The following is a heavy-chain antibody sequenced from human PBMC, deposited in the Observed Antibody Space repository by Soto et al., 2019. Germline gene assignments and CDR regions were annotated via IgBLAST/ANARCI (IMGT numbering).Heavy chain of an antibody. V-gene: IGHV4-34*01. D-gene: IGHD7-27*01. CDR3: ARSMNDHNHHHWGFDS. CDR2: IDHTGRT. Sequence: SETLSLTCAVYGGSFNPYHWGFIRQPPGKRLEWIGEIDHTGRTDYNPSVKGRVTMSVDTSKNQFSLNLRSVTAADTAVYFCARSMNDHNHHHWGFDSWGQGTLVTVSS. CDR1: GGSFNPYH. J-gene: IGHJ5*01.